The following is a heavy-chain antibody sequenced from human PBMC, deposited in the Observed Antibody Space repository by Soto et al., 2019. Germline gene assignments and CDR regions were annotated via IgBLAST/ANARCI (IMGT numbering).Heavy chain of an antibody. CDR2: IWYDGSNK. CDR3: ARGIAAGEPPNWFDP. D-gene: IGHD6-6*01. Sequence: QVQLVESGGGVVQPGRSLRLSCAASGFTFSSYGMHWVRQAPGKGLERVAVIWYDGSNKYYADSVKGRFTISRDNSKNTLYLQMNSLRAEDTAVYYCARGIAAGEPPNWFDPWGQGTLVTVSS. CDR1: GFTFSSYG. V-gene: IGHV3-33*01. J-gene: IGHJ5*02.